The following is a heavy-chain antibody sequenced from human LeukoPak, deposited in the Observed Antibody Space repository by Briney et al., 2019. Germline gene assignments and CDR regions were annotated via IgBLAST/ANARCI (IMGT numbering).Heavy chain of an antibody. J-gene: IGHJ4*02. V-gene: IGHV3-9*01. CDR1: GFTFDDYA. CDR2: ISWNSGSI. Sequence: GRSLRLSCAASGFTFDDYAMHWVRQAPGKGLEWVSGISWNSGSIDYADSVKGRFTISRDNTKNSLYLQMNSLRTEDTALYYCAKGDTIAVAANVDYWGQGTLVTVSS. D-gene: IGHD6-19*01. CDR3: AKGDTIAVAANVDY.